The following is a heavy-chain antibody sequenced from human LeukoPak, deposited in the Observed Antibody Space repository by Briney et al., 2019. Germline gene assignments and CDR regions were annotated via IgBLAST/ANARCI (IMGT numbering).Heavy chain of an antibody. D-gene: IGHD5-12*01. CDR3: ARDISGYDFGFDY. J-gene: IGHJ4*02. V-gene: IGHV3-48*02. Sequence: GGSLRLSCVASGFTFSTYSMDWVRQAPGKGLEWVSYSGRSSDTIYYADSVKGRFTISRDNAKNSLCLQMNSLRDEDTAVYYCARDISGYDFGFDYWGQGTLVTVSS. CDR2: SGRSSDTI. CDR1: GFTFSTYS.